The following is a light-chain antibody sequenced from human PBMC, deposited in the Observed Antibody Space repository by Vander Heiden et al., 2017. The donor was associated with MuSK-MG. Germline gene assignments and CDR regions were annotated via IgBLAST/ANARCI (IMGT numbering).Light chain of an antibody. CDR3: QQDSTSLT. J-gene: IGKJ4*01. V-gene: IGKV3-20*01. CDR1: QSVSSNF. CDR2: ATS. Sequence: EIVLTQSPGTLPLSPGERATLSCRASQSVSSNFLAWDQQEPGQAPRLLIYATSNRAAGIPDRFSGSGSGTDFTLTISRLEPEDFAVYYWQQDSTSLTFGGGTKVEIK.